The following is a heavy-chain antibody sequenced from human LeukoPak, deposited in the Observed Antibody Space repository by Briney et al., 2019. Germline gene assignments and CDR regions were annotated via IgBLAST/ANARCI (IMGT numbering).Heavy chain of an antibody. CDR2: IYYSGST. CDR1: GGSISSYC. D-gene: IGHD3-16*01. CDR3: ARDLWGENYFDY. Sequence: PSETLSLTCTVSGGSISSYCWSWIRQPPGKGLEWIGYIYYSGSTNYNPSLKSRVTISVDTSKNQFSLKLSSVTAADTAVYYCARDLWGENYFDYWGQGTLVTVSS. V-gene: IGHV4-59*01. J-gene: IGHJ4*02.